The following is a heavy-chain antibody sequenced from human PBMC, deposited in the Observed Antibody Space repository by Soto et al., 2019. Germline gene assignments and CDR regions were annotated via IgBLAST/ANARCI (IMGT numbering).Heavy chain of an antibody. D-gene: IGHD3-16*02. CDR3: ARAIPSFGGVIVIPLSSGYYYYGMDV. V-gene: IGHV4-34*01. CDR1: GGSFSGYY. CDR2: INHSGST. Sequence: NPSETLSLTCAVYGGSFSGYYWSWIRQPPGKGLEWIGEINHSGSTNYNPSLKSRVTISVDTSKNQFSLKLSSVTAADTAVYYCARAIPSFGGVIVIPLSSGYYYYGMDVWGQGTTVTVSS. J-gene: IGHJ6*02.